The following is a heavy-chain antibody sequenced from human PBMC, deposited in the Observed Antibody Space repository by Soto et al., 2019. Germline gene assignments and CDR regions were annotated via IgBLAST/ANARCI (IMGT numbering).Heavy chain of an antibody. J-gene: IGHJ4*02. CDR1: GYTYTSYG. D-gene: IGHD6-19*01. CDR3: ARDRGSGWFVY. Sequence: QVQLVQSGAEVKKPGASVKVSCKASGYTYTSYGISWVRQAPGQGLEWMGWISAYNGNTNYAQKFQGRVTVTTDASASTAYMELRGLRSDDTAVYYCARDRGSGWFVYWGQGTLVTVSS. CDR2: ISAYNGNT. V-gene: IGHV1-18*01.